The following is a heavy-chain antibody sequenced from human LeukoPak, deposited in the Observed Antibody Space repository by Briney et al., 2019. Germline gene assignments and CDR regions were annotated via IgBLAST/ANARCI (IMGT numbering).Heavy chain of an antibody. D-gene: IGHD1-26*01. V-gene: IGHV3-30*02. CDR1: GFTFSSYG. CDR3: AKDRKELSYYYYMDV. J-gene: IGHJ6*03. Sequence: PGGSLRLSCAAPGFTFSSYGMHWVRQAPGKGLEWVAFIRNDGSNKYYADSVKGRFTISRDNSKNALYLQMNSLRAEDTAVCYCAKDRKELSYYYYMDVWGKGTTVTVSS. CDR2: IRNDGSNK.